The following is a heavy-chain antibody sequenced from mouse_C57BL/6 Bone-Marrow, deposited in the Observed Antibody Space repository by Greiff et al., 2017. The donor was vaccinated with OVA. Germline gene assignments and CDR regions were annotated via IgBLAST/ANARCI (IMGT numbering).Heavy chain of an antibody. V-gene: IGHV5-6*02. Sequence: EVMLVESGGDLVKPGGSLKLSCEASGFTFSSYGMSWVRQTPDKRLEWVATISSGGSYTYYPESVKGRFTISRDNAKNTLYLQMSSLKSEDTAMYYCARNRWLLRFDYWGQGTTLTVSS. CDR1: GFTFSSYG. J-gene: IGHJ2*01. CDR2: ISSGGSYT. CDR3: ARNRWLLRFDY. D-gene: IGHD2-3*01.